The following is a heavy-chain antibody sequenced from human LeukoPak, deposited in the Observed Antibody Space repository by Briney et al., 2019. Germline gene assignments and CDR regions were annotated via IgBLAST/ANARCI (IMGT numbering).Heavy chain of an antibody. V-gene: IGHV4-34*01. Sequence: PSETLSLTCAVYGGSFSGYYWSWIRQSPGKGLEWIGEINHSGSTNYNPSLKSRVTISVDTSKNQFSLKLSSVTAADTAVYYCARGRGSTSCLYFDYWGQGTLVTVSS. J-gene: IGHJ4*02. CDR1: GGSFSGYY. CDR2: INHSGST. CDR3: ARGRGSTSCLYFDY. D-gene: IGHD2-2*01.